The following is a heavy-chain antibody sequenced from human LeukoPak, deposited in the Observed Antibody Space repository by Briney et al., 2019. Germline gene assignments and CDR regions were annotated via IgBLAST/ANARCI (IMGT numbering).Heavy chain of an antibody. Sequence: SRTLSLTCVVSGDRVSSKNGAWNWIRQSPSRGLEWLGRTYYRSKWYNDYAESMEGRMTISQDTSKNQYSLHLNSVTPDDTAVYYCARDFGTTGWHTFDYWGQGTLVTVSS. CDR1: GDRVSSKNGA. V-gene: IGHV6-1*01. D-gene: IGHD6-19*01. CDR3: ARDFGTTGWHTFDY. CDR2: TYYRSKWYN. J-gene: IGHJ4*02.